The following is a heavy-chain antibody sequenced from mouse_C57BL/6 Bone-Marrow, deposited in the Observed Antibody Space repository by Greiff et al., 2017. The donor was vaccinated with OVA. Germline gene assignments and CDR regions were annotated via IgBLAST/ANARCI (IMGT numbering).Heavy chain of an antibody. CDR2: IYPGNSDT. CDR3: TRGEKLYYRAFDY. V-gene: IGHV1-5*01. Sequence: EVKVVESGTVLARPGASVKMSCKTSGYTFTSYWMHWVKQRPGQGLEWIGAIYPGNSDTSYNQKFKGKAKLTAVTSASTAYMELSSLTNEDSAVYDCTRGEKLYYRAFDYWGKGTTLTVSS. CDR1: GYTFTSYW. J-gene: IGHJ2*01. D-gene: IGHD2-12*01.